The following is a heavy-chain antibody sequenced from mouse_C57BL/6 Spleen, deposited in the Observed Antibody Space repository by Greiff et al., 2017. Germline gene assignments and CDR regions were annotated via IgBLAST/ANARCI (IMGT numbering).Heavy chain of an antibody. J-gene: IGHJ4*01. D-gene: IGHD2-1*01. CDR3: TSKGNYAYYYAMEY. CDR1: GFNIKNTY. Sequence: EVQLQQSVAELVRPGASVKLSCTASGFNIKNTYMHWVKQRPEQGLEWIGRIDPANGNTKYAPKFQGKATITADTSSNTAYLQLRSLTSEVTAIYYCTSKGNYAYYYAMEYWGQGTSVTVSS. V-gene: IGHV14-3*01. CDR2: IDPANGNT.